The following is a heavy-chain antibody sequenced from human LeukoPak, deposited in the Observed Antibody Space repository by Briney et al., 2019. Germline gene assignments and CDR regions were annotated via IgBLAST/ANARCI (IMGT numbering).Heavy chain of an antibody. V-gene: IGHV4-59*01. J-gene: IGHJ4*02. D-gene: IGHD3-22*01. CDR3: ARGRDYYDRSGYYGYFDY. Sequence: SSETLSLTCTVSGGSMSGYYWSWIRQPPGEGLEWIGYIATSGRTSYTPSLNSRVTPSIDTSNNQFSLRLSSVTAADTAVYYCARGRDYYDRSGYYGYFDYWGQGTLVTVSS. CDR2: IATSGRT. CDR1: GGSMSGYY.